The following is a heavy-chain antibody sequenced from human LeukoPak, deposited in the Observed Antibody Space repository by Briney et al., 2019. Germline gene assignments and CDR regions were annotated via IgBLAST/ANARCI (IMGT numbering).Heavy chain of an antibody. Sequence: GASVTVSCKASGYTFTSYTMHWVRQAPGQRLEWVGWVNIGNGDTEYSQKFQGRVTFTKDTSASTAYMDLSSLRSEDTAVYYCARDGSGGYPYYFDYWGQGTLVTVSS. CDR1: GYTFTSYT. D-gene: IGHD3-10*01. J-gene: IGHJ4*02. CDR3: ARDGSGGYPYYFDY. CDR2: VNIGNGDT. V-gene: IGHV1-3*04.